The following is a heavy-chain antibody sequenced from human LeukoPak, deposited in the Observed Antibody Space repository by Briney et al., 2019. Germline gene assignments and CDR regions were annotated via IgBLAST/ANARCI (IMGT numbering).Heavy chain of an antibody. Sequence: PGGSLRLSCAASGFTFSSYGMHWVRQAPGKGLEWVAVIWYDGSNKYYADSVKGRFTISRDNSKNTLYLQMNSLRAEDTAVYYCARERDSSGYLFDYWAREPWSLSPQ. CDR3: ARERDSSGYLFDY. D-gene: IGHD3-22*01. V-gene: IGHV3-33*01. CDR1: GFTFSSYG. CDR2: IWYDGSNK. J-gene: IGHJ4*02.